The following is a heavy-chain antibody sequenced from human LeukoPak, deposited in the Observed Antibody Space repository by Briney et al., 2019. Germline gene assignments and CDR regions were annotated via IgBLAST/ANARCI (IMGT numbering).Heavy chain of an antibody. CDR3: AREGRGYYDSSGYYI. CDR1: GGSFSGYY. Sequence: SETLSLTCAVYGGSFSGYYWSWIRQPPGKGLEWIGEINHSGSTNYNPSLKSRVTISVDTSKNQFSLKLSSVTAADTAVYYCAREGRGYYDSSGYYIWGQGTLVTVSS. J-gene: IGHJ4*02. D-gene: IGHD3-22*01. CDR2: INHSGST. V-gene: IGHV4-34*01.